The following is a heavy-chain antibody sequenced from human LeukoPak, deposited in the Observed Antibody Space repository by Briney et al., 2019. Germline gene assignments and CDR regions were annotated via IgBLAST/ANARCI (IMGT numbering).Heavy chain of an antibody. CDR2: INHSGST. D-gene: IGHD3-3*01. CDR3: ARAFWSGYYPFDY. Sequence: SETLSLTCAVYGGSFSGYYWSWIRQPPGKGLEWIGEINHSGSTNYNPSLKSRVTISVDTSKNHFSLKLSSVTAADTAVYYCARAFWSGYYPFDYWGQGTLVTVSS. J-gene: IGHJ4*02. V-gene: IGHV4-34*01. CDR1: GGSFSGYY.